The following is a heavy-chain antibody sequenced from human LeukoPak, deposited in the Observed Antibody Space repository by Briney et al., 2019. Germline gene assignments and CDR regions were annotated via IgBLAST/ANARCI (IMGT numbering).Heavy chain of an antibody. D-gene: IGHD2-8*02. Sequence: ASVKVSCKASGYTFTGYYMHWVRQAPGQGLEWMGWINPNSGGTNYAQKFQGRVTMTRDTSISTAYMELSRLRSDDTAVYYCARGGPGDYYYYYMDVWGKGTTVTVSS. J-gene: IGHJ6*03. CDR2: INPNSGGT. V-gene: IGHV1-2*02. CDR3: ARGGPGDYYYYYMDV. CDR1: GYTFTGYY.